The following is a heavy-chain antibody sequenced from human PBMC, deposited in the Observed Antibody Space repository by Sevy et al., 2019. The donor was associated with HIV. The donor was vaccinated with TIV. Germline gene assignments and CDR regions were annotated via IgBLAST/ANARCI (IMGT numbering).Heavy chain of an antibody. Sequence: GGSLRLSCAASEFIFTNAWMSWVRQAPGKGLEWVGRIKSKTNGGTTDYAAPVESRFTISRDDSKKTLYLQMNSLKTEDTAVYYCTTDLEYQLERYYFNYWGQGTLVTVSS. CDR2: IKSKTNGGTT. CDR1: EFIFTNAW. V-gene: IGHV3-15*01. J-gene: IGHJ4*02. CDR3: TTDLEYQLERYYFNY. D-gene: IGHD2-2*01.